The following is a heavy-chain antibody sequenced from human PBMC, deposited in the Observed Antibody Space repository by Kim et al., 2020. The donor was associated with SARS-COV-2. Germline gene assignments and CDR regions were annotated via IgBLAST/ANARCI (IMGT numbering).Heavy chain of an antibody. CDR3: ARDGPHRPNCSSTSCYIGYYYYYMDV. D-gene: IGHD2-2*02. CDR1: GFTFSSYS. V-gene: IGHV3-21*01. J-gene: IGHJ6*03. Sequence: GGSLRLSCAASGFTFSSYSMNWVRQAPGKGLEWVSSISSSSSYIYYADSVKGRFTISRDNAKNSLYLQMNSLRAEDTAVYYCARDGPHRPNCSSTSCYIGYYYYYMDVWGKGTTVTVSS. CDR2: ISSSSSYI.